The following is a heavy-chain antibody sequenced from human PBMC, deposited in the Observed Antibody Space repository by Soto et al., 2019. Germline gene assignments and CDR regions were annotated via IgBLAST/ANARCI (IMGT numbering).Heavy chain of an antibody. CDR2: MNPNSGNA. CDR1: GYTFTSYD. Sequence: ASVKVSCKASGYTFTSYDINWVRQATGQGLEWMGWMNPNSGNAGYAQKFQERVTITRDRSINTAYMQMSSLRSEDTAMYFCAGGGAGSGPFTWELPDHWGQGTLVTVSS. V-gene: IGHV1-8*01. J-gene: IGHJ4*02. D-gene: IGHD1-26*01. CDR3: AGGGAGSGPFTWELPDH.